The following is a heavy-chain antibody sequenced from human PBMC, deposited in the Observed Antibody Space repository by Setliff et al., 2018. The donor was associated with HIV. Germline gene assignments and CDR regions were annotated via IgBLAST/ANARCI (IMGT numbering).Heavy chain of an antibody. Sequence: SVKVSCKPSGGTFSSYAITWVRQAPGQGLEWMGGIIPILGVANYAQKFQGRVTITADESTTTVYMELSSLTSEDTAVYYCARVPYRSAWFSGGHDAFDVWGQGTMVTVSS. D-gene: IGHD6-19*01. CDR1: GGTFSSYA. J-gene: IGHJ3*01. V-gene: IGHV1-69*10. CDR2: IIPILGVA. CDR3: ARVPYRSAWFSGGHDAFDV.